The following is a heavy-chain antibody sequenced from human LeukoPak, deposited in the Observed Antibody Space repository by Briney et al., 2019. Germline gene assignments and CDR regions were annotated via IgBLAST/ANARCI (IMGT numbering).Heavy chain of an antibody. CDR3: ASFLGGLQSSD. J-gene: IGHJ4*02. CDR1: GGSISSYY. CDR2: IYYSGST. Sequence: SETLSLTCTVSGGSISSYYWSWIRQPPGKGLEWIGYIYYSGSTNYNPSLKSRVTISVDTSKNQFSLKLSSVTAADTAVYYCASFLGGLQSSDWGQGNPGHRLL. V-gene: IGHV4-59*08. D-gene: IGHD5-24*01.